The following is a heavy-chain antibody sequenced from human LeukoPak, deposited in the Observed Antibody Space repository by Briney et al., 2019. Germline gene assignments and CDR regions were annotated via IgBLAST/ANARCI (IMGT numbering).Heavy chain of an antibody. Sequence: GGSLRLSCAASGFTFSSYARSWVRQAPGKGLEWVSAISGSGGSTYYADSVKGRFTISRDNSKNTLYLQMNSLRAEDTAVYYCARELVGALSSFDYWGQGTLVTVSS. V-gene: IGHV3-23*01. D-gene: IGHD1-26*01. CDR3: ARELVGALSSFDY. CDR1: GFTFSSYA. CDR2: ISGSGGST. J-gene: IGHJ4*02.